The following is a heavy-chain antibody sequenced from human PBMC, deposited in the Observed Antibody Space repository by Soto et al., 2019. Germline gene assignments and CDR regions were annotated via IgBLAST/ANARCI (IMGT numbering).Heavy chain of an antibody. CDR1: GYSFTSYW. V-gene: IGHV5-51*01. CDR3: ARHKKIFGVVMNFDY. Sequence: GESLKISCKGSGYSFTSYWIGWVRQMPGKGLEWMGIIYPGDSDTRYSPSFQGQVTISADKSISTAYLQWSSLKASDTAMYYCARHKKIFGVVMNFDYWGQGTLVTVSS. CDR2: IYPGDSDT. D-gene: IGHD3-3*01. J-gene: IGHJ4*02.